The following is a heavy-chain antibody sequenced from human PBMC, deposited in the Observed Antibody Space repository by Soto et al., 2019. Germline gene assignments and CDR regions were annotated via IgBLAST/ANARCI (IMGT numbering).Heavy chain of an antibody. Sequence: SETLSLTCTVSGDSITSNSSFWAWIRQPPGKGLEWIGSIYYSGTTYYNPSLKSRVTISVDRSKNQFSLKLSSVTAAVSVVYYCARHFTVYYFAYLVQGALVT. CDR3: ARHFTVYYFAY. V-gene: IGHV4-39*01. CDR1: GDSITSNSSF. CDR2: IYYSGTT. J-gene: IGHJ4*02. D-gene: IGHD4-4*01.